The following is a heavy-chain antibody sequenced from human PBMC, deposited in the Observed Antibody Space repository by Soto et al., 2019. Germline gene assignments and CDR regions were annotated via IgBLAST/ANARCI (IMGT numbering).Heavy chain of an antibody. CDR2: ISGYNGNT. V-gene: IGHV1-18*01. D-gene: IGHD3-3*01. J-gene: IGHJ4*02. Sequence: ASVKVSCKAPGYTFTTYGFNWVRQAPGQGLEWMGWISGYNGNTNFPQKFQGRVTLTTDTSRSTAYMELRSLRSEDTAVYYCARGAHGSGYAVYWGQGTLVTVSS. CDR3: ARGAHGSGYAVY. CDR1: GYTFTTYG.